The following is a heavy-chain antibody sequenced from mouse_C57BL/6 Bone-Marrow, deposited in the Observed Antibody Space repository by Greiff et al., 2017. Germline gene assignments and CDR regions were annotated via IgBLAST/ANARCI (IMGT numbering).Heavy chain of an antibody. D-gene: IGHD2-10*01. CDR1: GFNIKDYY. V-gene: IGHV14-2*01. Sequence: EVKLVESGAELVKPGASVKLSCTASGFNIKDYYMHWVKQRTEQGLEWIGRIDPEDGETKYAPKFQGKATITADTSSNTAYLQLSSLTSEDTAVYYCARSPTGGYYFDYWGQGTTLTVSS. J-gene: IGHJ2*01. CDR3: ARSPTGGYYFDY. CDR2: IDPEDGET.